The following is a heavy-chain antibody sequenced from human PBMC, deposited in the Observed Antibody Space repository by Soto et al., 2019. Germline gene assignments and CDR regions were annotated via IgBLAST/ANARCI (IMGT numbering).Heavy chain of an antibody. CDR2: IGGSSGST. CDR3: AKDRSSTSCYAFDY. CDR1: GFTFRSYA. J-gene: IGHJ4*02. V-gene: IGHV3-23*01. Sequence: GGSLRLSCAASGFTFRSYAMSCVRQAPGKGLEWVSAIGGSSGSTDYADSVKGRFTISRDNSKNTLFLQMNSLRAEDTAVYYCAKDRSSTSCYAFDYWGQGTLVTVSS. D-gene: IGHD2-2*01.